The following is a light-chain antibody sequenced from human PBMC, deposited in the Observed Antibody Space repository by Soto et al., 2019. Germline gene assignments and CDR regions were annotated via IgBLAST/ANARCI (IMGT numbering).Light chain of an antibody. Sequence: DIVMTQSPDSLAVSLGVRATLTCKSSRSLFYASDKRNYLAWYQQKPGQPPKLLLYWASTRESGVPDRFSGSRRGVGNNFHLSINRPQAESVATFFWPQFLETPPPFSQGTKLGLK. CDR2: WAS. CDR1: RSLFYASDKRNY. J-gene: IGKJ2*01. CDR3: PQFLETPPP. V-gene: IGKV4-1*01.